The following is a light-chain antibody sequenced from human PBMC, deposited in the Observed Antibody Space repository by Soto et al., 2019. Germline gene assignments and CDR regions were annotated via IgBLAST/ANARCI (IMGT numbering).Light chain of an antibody. CDR1: SSDIGGSNY. V-gene: IGLV2-14*03. CDR2: DVN. CDR3: TSYTSSSTLL. J-gene: IGLJ2*01. Sequence: QSVLTQPASVSGSPGQSITVSCTGISSDIGGSNYVSWYQQHPGKGPRLIIYDVNNRPSGVAARFSGSKSGNTASLTISGLQAEDEADYYCTSYTSSSTLLFGGGTKLTVL.